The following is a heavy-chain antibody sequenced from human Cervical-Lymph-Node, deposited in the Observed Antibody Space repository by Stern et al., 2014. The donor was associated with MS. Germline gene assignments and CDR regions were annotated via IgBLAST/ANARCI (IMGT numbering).Heavy chain of an antibody. CDR3: ARGNIQLTDY. CDR1: GYTFTNYD. Sequence: QLVQSGAEVKKPGASVKVSCKASGYTFTNYDINWVRQAPGQGLEWMGWMHPNSGNAGYAQKFQGRVTMTGNTSISTAYMELSSLRSEDTALYYCARGNIQLTDYWGQGTLVTVSS. D-gene: IGHD1-1*01. V-gene: IGHV1-8*01. CDR2: MHPNSGNA. J-gene: IGHJ4*02.